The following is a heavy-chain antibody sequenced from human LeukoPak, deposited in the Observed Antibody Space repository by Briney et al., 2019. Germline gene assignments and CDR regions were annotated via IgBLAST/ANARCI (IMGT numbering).Heavy chain of an antibody. CDR3: ARDGTMLGSSYYFDY. Sequence: GGSLRLSCAASGFTFSSYAMSWVRQAPGKGLEWVSAISGSGGSTYYADSVKGRFTISRDNSKNTLYLQMNSLRAEDTAVYYCARDGTMLGSSYYFDYWGQGTLVTVSS. J-gene: IGHJ4*02. V-gene: IGHV3-23*01. D-gene: IGHD1-1*01. CDR2: ISGSGGST. CDR1: GFTFSSYA.